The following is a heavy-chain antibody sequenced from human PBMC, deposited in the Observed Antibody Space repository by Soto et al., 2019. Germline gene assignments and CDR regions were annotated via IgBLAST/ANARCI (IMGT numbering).Heavy chain of an antibody. V-gene: IGHV4-59*08. Sequence: QVQLQESGPGLVKPSETLSLTCTVSGGSISSYYWSWIRQPPGKGLEWIGYIYYSGSTNYNPSLKSRVTISVDTSKNQSSRKLSSVTAADTALYYCARLRYGDNQYYFDYWGQGTLVTVAS. J-gene: IGHJ4*02. CDR2: IYYSGST. CDR3: ARLRYGDNQYYFDY. D-gene: IGHD3-9*01. CDR1: GGSISSYY.